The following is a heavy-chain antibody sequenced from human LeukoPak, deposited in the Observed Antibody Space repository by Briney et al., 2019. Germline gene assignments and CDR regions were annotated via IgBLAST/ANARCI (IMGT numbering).Heavy chain of an antibody. CDR2: ISYDTNNK. V-gene: IGHV3-30*18. D-gene: IGHD3-16*01. Sequence: QAGRSLRLSCAASGFSFSNFGMHWVRQAPGKGLEWVATISYDTNNKHYADSVKGRFTISRDNSQKTLYLQMNTLRPEDTAVYYCAKDPRHYGYVWGGRTSYYYYGMDVWGLGTTVTV. J-gene: IGHJ6*02. CDR1: GFSFSNFG. CDR3: AKDPRHYGYVWGGRTSYYYYGMDV.